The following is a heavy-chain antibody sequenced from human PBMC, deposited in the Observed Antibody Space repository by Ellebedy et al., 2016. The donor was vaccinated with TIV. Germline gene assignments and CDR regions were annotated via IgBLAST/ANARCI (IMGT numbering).Heavy chain of an antibody. D-gene: IGHD3-10*01. Sequence: GESLKISCAVSGFTIIDYDMDWVRQAPGKGLEWVATIGYGGSNEYYADSVKGRFTISRDNSNNTLYLQMHSLRPEDTSVYYCARDQGYGSGSFTGFDYWGQGALVTVSS. V-gene: IGHV3-30*03. CDR1: GFTIIDYD. CDR2: IGYGGSNE. J-gene: IGHJ4*02. CDR3: ARDQGYGSGSFTGFDY.